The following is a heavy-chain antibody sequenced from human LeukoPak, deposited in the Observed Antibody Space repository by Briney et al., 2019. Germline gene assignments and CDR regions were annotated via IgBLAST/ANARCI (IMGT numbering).Heavy chain of an antibody. CDR1: GGSISSSSYY. J-gene: IGHJ4*02. V-gene: IGHV4-39*01. D-gene: IGHD3-10*01. CDR3: AEVTISDY. Sequence: SETLSLTCTVSGGSISSSSYYWGWIRQPPGKGLEWIGSIYYSGITYYNPSLKSRVTISVDTSKNQFSLKLSSVTAADTAVYYCAEVTISDYWGQGTLVTVSS. CDR2: IYYSGIT.